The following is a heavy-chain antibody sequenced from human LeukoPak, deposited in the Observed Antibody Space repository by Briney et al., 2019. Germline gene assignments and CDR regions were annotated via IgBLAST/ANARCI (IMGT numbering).Heavy chain of an antibody. CDR1: GGSFSGYY. Sequence: SETLSLTCAVHGGSFSGYYWSLIRQPPGKGLEWIGEINHSGSTNYNPSLKSRVTISVDTSKNQFSLKLSSVTAADTAVYYCARVVLDGYYQFDYWGQGTLVTVSS. CDR3: ARVVLDGYYQFDY. D-gene: IGHD3-22*01. V-gene: IGHV4-34*01. J-gene: IGHJ4*02. CDR2: INHSGST.